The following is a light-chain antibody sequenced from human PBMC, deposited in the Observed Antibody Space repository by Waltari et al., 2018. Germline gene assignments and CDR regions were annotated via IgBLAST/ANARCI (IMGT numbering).Light chain of an antibody. J-gene: IGLJ3*02. CDR3: QALGTGAWV. Sequence: SYELTQPPSVSVSPGQTASITCSGDILGNKYASWYQQKPGQSPLLVIYQDTKRPSEIPERFSASKSANAATLTITGTQAMDEADYYCQALGTGAWVFGGGTKLTVL. V-gene: IGLV3-1*01. CDR1: ILGNKY. CDR2: QDT.